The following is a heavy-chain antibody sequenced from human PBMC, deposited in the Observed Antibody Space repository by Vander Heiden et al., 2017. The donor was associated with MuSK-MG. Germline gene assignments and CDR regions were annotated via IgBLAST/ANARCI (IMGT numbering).Heavy chain of an antibody. CDR2: ISSSSSYI. D-gene: IGHD3-16*01. J-gene: IGHJ4*02. CDR3: ARDMGGGVGY. V-gene: IGHV3-21*01. Sequence: EVRLVESGGGLVKPGGSLRLPCAAAGLTFSSYGMNWVRQARGKGLGWVSSISSSSSYIYYADSVKGRFTISRDNAKNSLYLQMNSLGAENTAVYYWARDMGGGVGYWGQGTLVTVSS. CDR1: GLTFSSYG.